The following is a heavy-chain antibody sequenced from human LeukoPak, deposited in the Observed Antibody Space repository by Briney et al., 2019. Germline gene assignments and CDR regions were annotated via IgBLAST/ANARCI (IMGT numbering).Heavy chain of an antibody. Sequence: GGSLGLSCAASGFTFSSYGMHWVRQAPGKGLEWVAVVWYDGSNKYYADSVKGRFTISRDNSKNTLYLQMNSLRAEDTAVYYCARDLGIGGYFDLWGRRTLVTVSS. V-gene: IGHV3-33*01. CDR2: VWYDGSNK. CDR3: ARDLGIGGYFDL. J-gene: IGHJ2*01. D-gene: IGHD7-27*01. CDR1: GFTFSSYG.